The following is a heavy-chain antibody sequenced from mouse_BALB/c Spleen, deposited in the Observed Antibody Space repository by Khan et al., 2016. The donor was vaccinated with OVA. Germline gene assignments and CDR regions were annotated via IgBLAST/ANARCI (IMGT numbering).Heavy chain of an antibody. J-gene: IGHJ2*01. CDR2: ISSDSNTI. Sequence: EVELVESGGGLVQTGGSRKLSCAASGFTFSGSGMHWVRQAPEKGLEWVAYISSDSNTIYYADTVKGRFTISRDNPKNTLFLQMTSLRSEDTAMYYCARTGYYYFDYWGQGTTLTVSS. D-gene: IGHD2-3*01. V-gene: IGHV5-17*02. CDR3: ARTGYYYFDY. CDR1: GFTFSGSG.